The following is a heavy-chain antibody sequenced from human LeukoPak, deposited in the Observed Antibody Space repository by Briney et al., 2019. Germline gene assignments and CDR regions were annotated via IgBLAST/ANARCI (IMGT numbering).Heavy chain of an antibody. CDR1: GFTFSTYG. CDR2: ISYDGSNK. D-gene: IGHD2-15*01. J-gene: IGHJ4*02. CDR3: AKPDTETDIVVVVAAPPPFDY. V-gene: IGHV3-30*18. Sequence: PGGSLRLSCAASGFTFSTYGMHWVRQAPGKGLEWVSVISYDGSNKYYADSVEGRFTISRDNSKNTLYLQMNSLRAEDTAVYYCAKPDTETDIVVVVAAPPPFDYWGQGTLVTVSS.